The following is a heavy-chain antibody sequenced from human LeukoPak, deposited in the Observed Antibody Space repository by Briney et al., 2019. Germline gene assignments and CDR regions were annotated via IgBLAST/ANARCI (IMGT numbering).Heavy chain of an antibody. D-gene: IGHD2-2*01. CDR1: GGSISSSSYS. CDR3: ARGYCSSTSCPQSWFDP. Sequence: PSETLSLTCTVSGGSISSSSYSWGWIRQPPGKGLEWIGSIYYSGSTNYNPSLKSRVTISVDTSKNQFSLKLSSVTAADTAVYYCARGYCSSTSCPQSWFDPWGQGTLVTVSS. J-gene: IGHJ5*02. V-gene: IGHV4-39*07. CDR2: IYYSGST.